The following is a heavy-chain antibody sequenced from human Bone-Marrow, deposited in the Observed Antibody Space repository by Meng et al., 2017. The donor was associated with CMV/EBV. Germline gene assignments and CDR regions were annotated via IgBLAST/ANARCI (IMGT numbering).Heavy chain of an antibody. CDR1: GFTFSNAW. V-gene: IGHV3-53*01. CDR2: IHSGGKT. J-gene: IGHJ4*02. Sequence: GESLKISCAASGFTFSNAWMSWVRQAPGRGLEWVSVIHSGGKTEYSDSLQGRFTISRDNSKNTLYLQMNNLRAEDTAVYYCARGESGSWGLLKNWGQGTLVTVSS. D-gene: IGHD3-16*01. CDR3: ARGESGSWGLLKN.